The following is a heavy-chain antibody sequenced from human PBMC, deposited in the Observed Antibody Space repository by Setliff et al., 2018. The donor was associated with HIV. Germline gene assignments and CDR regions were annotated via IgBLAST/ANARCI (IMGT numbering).Heavy chain of an antibody. Sequence: ASVKVSCKASGYTFTTYGISWVRQAPGHGLEWMGWISPNFGHTKYAQRFLDRVTMTIDTATSRAYMELRSLRSDDSAVYFCARLGSGWSDSYYYAMDIWGQGTTVTVSS. CDR1: GYTFTTYG. V-gene: IGHV1-18*01. CDR3: ARLGSGWSDSYYYAMDI. CDR2: ISPNFGHT. J-gene: IGHJ6*02. D-gene: IGHD6-19*01.